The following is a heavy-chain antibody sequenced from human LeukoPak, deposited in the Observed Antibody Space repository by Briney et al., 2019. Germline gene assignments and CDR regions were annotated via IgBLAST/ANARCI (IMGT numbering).Heavy chain of an antibody. CDR1: GFTFGDYA. CDR3: TREGD. CDR2: IRSKTHGGKT. V-gene: IGHV3-49*04. Sequence: GGSLRLSCTASGFTFGDYAMSWARQAPGKGLEWVGFIRSKTHGGKTEYAASVKGRFTISRDDSKSIAYLQMNSLKTEDTAVYYCTREGDWGQGTLVTVSS. J-gene: IGHJ4*02.